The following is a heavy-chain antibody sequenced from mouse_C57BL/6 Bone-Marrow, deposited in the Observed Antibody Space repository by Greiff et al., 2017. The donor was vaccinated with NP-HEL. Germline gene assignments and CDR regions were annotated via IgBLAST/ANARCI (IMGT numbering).Heavy chain of an antibody. V-gene: IGHV14-3*01. D-gene: IGHD1-1*01. CDR3: ARGFITTVVAPGY. Sequence: VQLQQSVAELVRPGASVKLSCTASGFNIKNTYMHWVKQRPEQGLEWIGRIDPANGNTKYAPKFQGKATITAATSSNTAYLQLSSLTSEDTAIYYCARGFITTVVAPGYWGQGTTLTVSS. J-gene: IGHJ2*01. CDR1: GFNIKNTY. CDR2: IDPANGNT.